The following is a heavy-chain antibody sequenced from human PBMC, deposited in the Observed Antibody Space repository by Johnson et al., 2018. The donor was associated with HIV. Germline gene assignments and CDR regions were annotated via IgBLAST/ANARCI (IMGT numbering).Heavy chain of an antibody. CDR1: GFTFSSYA. Sequence: VQLVESGEGVVQPGGSLRLSCAASGFTFSSYAMSWVRQAPGKGLEWVSAISGSGGSTYYADSVKGRFTISRDNSKNTLYLQMNSLIPEDTAVYYCCYGSGTYDGPAFDIWGQGTVVIVSS. CDR3: CYGSGTYDGPAFDI. J-gene: IGHJ3*02. D-gene: IGHD3-10*01. CDR2: ISGSGGST. V-gene: IGHV3-23*04.